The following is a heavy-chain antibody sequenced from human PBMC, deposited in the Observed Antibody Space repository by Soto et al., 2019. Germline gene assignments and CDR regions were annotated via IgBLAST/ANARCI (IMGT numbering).Heavy chain of an antibody. V-gene: IGHV4-34*01. CDR3: ARADIVVVVAAPRTDAFDI. CDR2: INHSGST. D-gene: IGHD2-15*01. J-gene: IGHJ3*02. Sequence: SETLSLTCAVYGGSFSGYYWSWIRQPPGKGLEWIGEINHSGSTNYNPSLKSRVTISVDTSKNQFSLKLSSVTAADTAVYYGARADIVVVVAAPRTDAFDIWGQGTMVTVSS. CDR1: GGSFSGYY.